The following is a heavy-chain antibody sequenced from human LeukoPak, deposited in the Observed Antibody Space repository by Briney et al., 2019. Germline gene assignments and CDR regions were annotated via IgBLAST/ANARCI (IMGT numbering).Heavy chain of an antibody. D-gene: IGHD4-17*01. CDR2: IYDSGST. CDR1: GCSISSSSYY. CDR3: ARDAIPCHDYSDHAIDY. J-gene: IGHJ4*02. V-gene: IGHV4-39*07. Sequence: SETLSLTCTVSGCSISSSSYYWGWIRQPPGKGLEWIGSIYDSGSTYYNPSLKSRVTILIDTSKNPFYLKLSSVTAADTAVYYCARDAIPCHDYSDHAIDYWGQGTLVTVSS.